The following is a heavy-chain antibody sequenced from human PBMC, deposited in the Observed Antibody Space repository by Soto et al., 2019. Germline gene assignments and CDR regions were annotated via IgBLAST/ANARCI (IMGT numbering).Heavy chain of an antibody. CDR3: ARHSSRNYGLYCFDY. Sequence: ASETLSLTCTVSGGSVSSYYWRWIRQSPGKGLEWIGYIYYSGSTKYKPSLKSRVTISVDTSKNQFSLKVSSATAADTAVYYCARHSSRNYGLYCFDYWGLGALVTVSS. CDR2: IYYSGST. CDR1: GGSVSSYY. V-gene: IGHV4-59*08. J-gene: IGHJ4*02. D-gene: IGHD4-4*01.